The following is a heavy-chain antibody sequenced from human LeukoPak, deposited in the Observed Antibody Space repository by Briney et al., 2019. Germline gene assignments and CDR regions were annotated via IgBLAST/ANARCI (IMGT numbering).Heavy chain of an antibody. V-gene: IGHV3-53*01. CDR1: GFTVSNHY. CDR2: IYSGGTT. J-gene: IGHJ4*02. D-gene: IGHD5-24*01. CDR3: AREKTGIDGYNHGFDH. Sequence: GGSLSLSCAASGFTVSNHYMTWVRQAPGKGLEWVSVIYSGGTTKYADSVRGRFSISRDNSKNTLHLQMNSLRADDTAVYYCAREKTGIDGYNHGFDHWGQGALVTVSS.